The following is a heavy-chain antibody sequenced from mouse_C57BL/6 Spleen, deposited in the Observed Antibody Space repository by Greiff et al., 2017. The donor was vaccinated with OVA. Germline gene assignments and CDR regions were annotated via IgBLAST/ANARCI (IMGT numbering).Heavy chain of an antibody. CDR3: VRHEGGLDPWFAY. Sequence: EVKLVESGGGLVQPKGSLKLSCAASGFSFNTYAMNWVRQAPGKGLEWVARIRSKSNNYATYYADSVKDRFTISRDDSESMLYLQMNNLKTEDTAIYYCVRHEGGLDPWFAYWGQGTLVTVSA. J-gene: IGHJ3*01. V-gene: IGHV10-1*01. CDR1: GFSFNTYA. CDR2: IRSKSNNYAT. D-gene: IGHD2-4*01.